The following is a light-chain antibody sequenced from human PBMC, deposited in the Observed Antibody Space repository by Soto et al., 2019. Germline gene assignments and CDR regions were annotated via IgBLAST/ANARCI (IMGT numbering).Light chain of an antibody. CDR3: NSYTSGTTAYV. V-gene: IGLV2-14*01. J-gene: IGLJ1*01. CDR2: QVS. CDR1: SSDVGGYSS. Sequence: QSVLTQPASVSGSPGQSITISCTGTSSDVGGYSSVSWYQHHPGKAPKLMIYQVSSRPSEVSNRFSGSKSGNTASLTISGLQADDEADYYCNSYTSGTTAYVFGTGTKVTVL.